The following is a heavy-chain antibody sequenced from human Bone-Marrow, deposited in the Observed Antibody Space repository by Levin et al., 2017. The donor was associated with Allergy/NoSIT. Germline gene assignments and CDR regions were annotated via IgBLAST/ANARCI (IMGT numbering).Heavy chain of an antibody. CDR3: AGDRYGSATV. J-gene: IGHJ4*02. CDR1: GFSVSFNY. D-gene: IGHD4-17*01. V-gene: IGHV3-53*01. Sequence: GGSLRLSCTMSGFSVSFNYMSWVRQAPGKGLEWVLVIYSGGGNSYYTDSVKGRFTISRDTSTKTLYLQMNSLRPGDTAMYFCAGDRYGSATVWGRGTLVTVSS. CDR2: IYSGGGNS.